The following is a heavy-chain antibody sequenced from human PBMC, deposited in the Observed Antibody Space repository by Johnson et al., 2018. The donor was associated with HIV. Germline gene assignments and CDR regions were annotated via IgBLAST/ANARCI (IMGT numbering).Heavy chain of an antibody. Sequence: VHLVESGGGLVKPGGSLRLSCAASGFTFDDYGMSWVRQAPGKGLEWVSGINWNGGSTGYADSVKGRFTISRDNAKNSLYLQMNSLRAEDTALYYCARDSRIGTMVLLSDAFDIWGQGTMVTVSS. V-gene: IGHV3-20*04. J-gene: IGHJ3*02. CDR2: INWNGGST. D-gene: IGHD3-10*01. CDR1: GFTFDDYG. CDR3: ARDSRIGTMVLLSDAFDI.